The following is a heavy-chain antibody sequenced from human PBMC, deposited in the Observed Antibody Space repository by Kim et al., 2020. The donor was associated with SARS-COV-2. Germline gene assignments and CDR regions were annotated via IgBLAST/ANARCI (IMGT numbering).Heavy chain of an antibody. CDR3: AKVSRAGYVHDGFDV. J-gene: IGHJ3*01. Sequence: GGSLRLSCIASGFSFNNFWMTWVRQAPGKGLEWVANIKKDGSGYYSGDSVKGRFTISRDNAKEALFLQLSSLTAEDTAVFYCAKVSRAGYVHDGFDVWGQGTMVTVS. CDR2: IKKDGSGY. D-gene: IGHD6-13*01. V-gene: IGHV3-7*01. CDR1: GFSFNNFW.